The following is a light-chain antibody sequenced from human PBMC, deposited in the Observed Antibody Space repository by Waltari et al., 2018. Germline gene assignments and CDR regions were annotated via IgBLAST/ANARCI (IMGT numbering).Light chain of an antibody. CDR2: WAS. CDR3: LQYFDASRT. Sequence: IVMTQFPDSLAVSLGETATLNCRPSQSLFYTSNNKDYLGWYQQKPGLPPKLLIYWASTRESGVPDRFSGSGSVTDFTLTISSLQAEDVAVYYCLQYFDASRTFGQGTKLEIK. V-gene: IGKV4-1*01. J-gene: IGKJ2*01. CDR1: QSLFYTSNNKDY.